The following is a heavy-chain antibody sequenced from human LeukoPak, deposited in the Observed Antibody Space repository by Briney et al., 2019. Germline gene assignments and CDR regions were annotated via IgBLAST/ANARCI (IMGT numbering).Heavy chain of an antibody. J-gene: IGHJ4*01. CDR2: IRQDGGEK. V-gene: IGHV3-7*01. CDR3: ARDGTAAGLYFDL. D-gene: IGHD6-13*01. CDR1: GFTFTDYW. Sequence: PGGSLRLSCAVSGFTFTDYWMNWVRQAPGKGLEWVASIRQDGGEKSYVDSVKGRLTISRDNTKSSLYLQINSLRAEDTAVYYCARDGTAAGLYFDLWGQGTLVTVSS.